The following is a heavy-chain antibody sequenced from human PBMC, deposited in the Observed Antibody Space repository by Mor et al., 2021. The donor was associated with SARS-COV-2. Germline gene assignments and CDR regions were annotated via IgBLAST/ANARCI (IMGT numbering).Heavy chain of an antibody. CDR3: ARDGRVYSNYDDPPYYYYGMDV. V-gene: IGHV4-59*01. D-gene: IGHD4-4*01. J-gene: IGHJ6*02. CDR2: IYYSGST. Sequence: KGLEWIGYIYYSGSTNYNPSLKSRVTMSVDTSKNQFSLKLSSVTAADTAVYYCARDGRVYSNYDDPPYYYYGMDVWGQGT.